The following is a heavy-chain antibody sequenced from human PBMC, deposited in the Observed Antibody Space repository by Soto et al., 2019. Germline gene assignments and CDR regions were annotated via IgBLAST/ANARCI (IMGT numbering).Heavy chain of an antibody. CDR3: ARGDYYYGMAV. Sequence: EVQLVESGGGLVKPGGSLRLSCVASGFAFKSYTMNWVRQAPGKGLEWVSSISSSNTYIYYTDSVKGRFTISRDNAKNSLYLQVNSLRAEDTAVYYCARGDYYYGMAVWGQGTTVTVSS. J-gene: IGHJ6*02. V-gene: IGHV3-21*01. CDR1: GFAFKSYT. CDR2: ISSSNTYI.